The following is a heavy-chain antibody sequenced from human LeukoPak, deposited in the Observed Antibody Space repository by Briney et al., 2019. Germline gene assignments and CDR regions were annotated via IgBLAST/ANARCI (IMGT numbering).Heavy chain of an antibody. Sequence: GGSLRLSCAASGFTFSSYWMHWVRQAPGKGLVWVSRINSDGSSTSYAASVKGRFTISRANAKNTLYLQMNSLRAEDTAVYYCARGLRGYSYGPRPYYGMDVWGQGTTVSVSS. V-gene: IGHV3-74*01. J-gene: IGHJ6*02. CDR2: INSDGSST. CDR1: GFTFSSYW. D-gene: IGHD5-18*01. CDR3: ARGLRGYSYGPRPYYGMDV.